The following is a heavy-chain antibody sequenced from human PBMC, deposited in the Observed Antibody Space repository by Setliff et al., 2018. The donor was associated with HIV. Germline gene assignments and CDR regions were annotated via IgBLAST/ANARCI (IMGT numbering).Heavy chain of an antibody. CDR1: GFTFDDYT. CDR2: INWNGGST. D-gene: IGHD3-22*01. CDR3: ARDLDSSGRDD. Sequence: GGSLRLSCAASGFTFDDYTMTWVRKAPGKGLEWVSGINWNGGSTGYADSVKGRFTISRDNAKNSLYLQMNSLRAEDTALYYCARDLDSSGRDDWGLGTLVTVSS. J-gene: IGHJ4*02. V-gene: IGHV3-20*04.